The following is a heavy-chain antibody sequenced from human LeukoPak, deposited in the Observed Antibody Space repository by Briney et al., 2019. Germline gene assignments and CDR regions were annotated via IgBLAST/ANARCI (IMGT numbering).Heavy chain of an antibody. V-gene: IGHV5-51*01. CDR1: GYSFTSYW. CDR3: ARLDDYVWGSQRAFDY. Sequence: GESLKISCKGSGYSFTSYWIGWVRQMPGKGLEWMGIIYPGDSDTRYSPSFQGQVTISADKSISTAYLQWSSLKASDTAMYYCARLDDYVWGSQRAFDYWGQGTLVTVSS. J-gene: IGHJ4*02. D-gene: IGHD3-16*01. CDR2: IYPGDSDT.